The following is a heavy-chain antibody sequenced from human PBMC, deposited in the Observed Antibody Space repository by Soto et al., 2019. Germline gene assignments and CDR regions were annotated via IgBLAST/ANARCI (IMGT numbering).Heavy chain of an antibody. Sequence: VASVKVSCKASGYTFTSYGISWVRQAPGQGLEWMGWISAYNGNTNYAQKLQGRVTMTTDTSTSTAYMELRSLRSDDTAVYYCARWSGYDFWSGAYDYWGQGTLVTVSS. J-gene: IGHJ4*02. D-gene: IGHD3-3*01. CDR2: ISAYNGNT. CDR1: GYTFTSYG. V-gene: IGHV1-18*01. CDR3: ARWSGYDFWSGAYDY.